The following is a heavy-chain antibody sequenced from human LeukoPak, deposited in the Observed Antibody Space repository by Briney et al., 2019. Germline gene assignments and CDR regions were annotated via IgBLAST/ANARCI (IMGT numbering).Heavy chain of an antibody. CDR1: GGSISSSSYY. V-gene: IGHV4-39*07. CDR2: IYYSGST. J-gene: IGHJ4*02. D-gene: IGHD6-19*01. CDR3: VRGAAEVAGILTY. Sequence: PSETLSLTCTVSGGSISSSSYYWGWIRQPPGKGLEWIGSIYYSGSTYYNPSLKSRVTISVDTSQNQFSLKLSSVTAADTAVYYCVRGAAEVAGILTYWGQGTLVTVSS.